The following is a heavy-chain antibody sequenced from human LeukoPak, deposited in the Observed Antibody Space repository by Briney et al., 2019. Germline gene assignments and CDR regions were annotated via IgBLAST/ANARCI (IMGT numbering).Heavy chain of an antibody. Sequence: GGSLRLSCAASGFTFSSYAMSWVRQAPGKGLEWVSAIGGDAVSTYYADSVKGRFSISRDNSKNTLYLQMNSLRADDTAVYYCAKAQTDNWNYVYYYYGMDVWGQGPTATVSS. CDR2: IGGDAVST. J-gene: IGHJ6*02. CDR3: AKAQTDNWNYVYYYYGMDV. V-gene: IGHV3-23*01. CDR1: GFTFSSYA. D-gene: IGHD1-7*01.